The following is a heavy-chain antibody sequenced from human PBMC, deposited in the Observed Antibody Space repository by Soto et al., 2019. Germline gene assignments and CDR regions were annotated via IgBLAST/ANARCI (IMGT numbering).Heavy chain of an antibody. D-gene: IGHD1-26*01. Sequence: GGSLRLSCAASGFTFSSYDMHWVRQATGKGLEWVSAIGTAGDTYYPGSVKGRFTISRENAKNSLYLQMNSLRAEDTAVYYCARESWELYLGGMDVWGQGTTVTVSS. CDR3: ARESWELYLGGMDV. J-gene: IGHJ6*02. CDR1: GFTFSSYD. V-gene: IGHV3-13*01. CDR2: IGTAGDT.